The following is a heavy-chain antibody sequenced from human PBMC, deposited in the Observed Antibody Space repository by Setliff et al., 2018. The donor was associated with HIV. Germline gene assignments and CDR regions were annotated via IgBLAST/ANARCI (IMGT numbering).Heavy chain of an antibody. J-gene: IGHJ6*03. CDR3: ARDRASVRDTIFGGAQYYYYMDV. Sequence: PGGSLRLSCAASGFTFSNYWMSWVRQAPGKGLEWVANIKKDGSEKYYVDSVKGRFTISRDNAKKSLYLQMNSLRGDDTAVYYCARDRASVRDTIFGGAQYYYYMDVWGKGTTVTVSS. V-gene: IGHV3-7*01. D-gene: IGHD3-3*01. CDR2: IKKDGSEK. CDR1: GFTFSNYW.